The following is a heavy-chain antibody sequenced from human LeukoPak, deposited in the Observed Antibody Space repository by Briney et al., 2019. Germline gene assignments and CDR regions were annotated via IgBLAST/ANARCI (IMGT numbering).Heavy chain of an antibody. CDR2: INGDGSTT. V-gene: IGHV3-74*03. Sequence: GGSLRLSCTASGFTFSTYWINWVRQSPGKGLVWVALINGDGSTTTHADSVKGRFTISRDNAKNSLYLQMNSLRAEDTALYYCAKGRGFLWGQGTLVTVSS. CDR3: AKGRGFL. D-gene: IGHD1-26*01. CDR1: GFTFSTYW. J-gene: IGHJ4*02.